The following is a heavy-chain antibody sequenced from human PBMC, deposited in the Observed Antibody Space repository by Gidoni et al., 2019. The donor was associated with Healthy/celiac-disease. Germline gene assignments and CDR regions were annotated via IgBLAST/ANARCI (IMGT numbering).Heavy chain of an antibody. CDR1: GGSISSYY. CDR2: IYYSGST. D-gene: IGHD3-22*01. J-gene: IGHJ6*02. Sequence: QVQLQESGPGLVKPSETLSLTCTVSGGSISSYYWSWIRQPPGKGLEWSGYIYYSGSTNYNPSLKRRVTISVDTSKNQFSLRLSSVTAADTAVYYCARRSSDGYYYPGGMDVWGQGTTVTVSS. V-gene: IGHV4-59*08. CDR3: ARRSSDGYYYPGGMDV.